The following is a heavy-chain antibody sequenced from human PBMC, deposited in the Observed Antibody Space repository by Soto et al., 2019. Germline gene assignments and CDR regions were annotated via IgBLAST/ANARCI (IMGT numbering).Heavy chain of an antibody. Sequence: QVQLVESGGGVVQPGRSLRLSCAASGFTFSSYGMHWVRQAPGKGLEWVAVISYDGSNKYYADSVKGRFTISRDNSKNTLYLQMNSLRSEDTAAYYCANGGLYGSGSRPADDYGMDFWGEGDTVIVSS. D-gene: IGHD3-10*01. CDR1: GFTFSSYG. CDR2: ISYDGSNK. J-gene: IGHJ6*01. CDR3: ANGGLYGSGSRPADDYGMDF. V-gene: IGHV3-30*18.